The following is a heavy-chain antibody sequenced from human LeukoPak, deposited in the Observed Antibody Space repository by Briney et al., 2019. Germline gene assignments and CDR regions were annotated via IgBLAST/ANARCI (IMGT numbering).Heavy chain of an antibody. CDR1: GGSFSGYY. CDR2: INHRGST. D-gene: IGHD6-13*01. Sequence: SETLSLTCAVYGGSFSGYYWSWIRQPPGKGLEWIGEINHRGSTNYNSSLKSRVTISVDTSKNQFSLKLSSVAAADTAVYYCARGGHSSSWFLDYWGQGTLVTVSS. V-gene: IGHV4-34*01. J-gene: IGHJ4*02. CDR3: ARGGHSSSWFLDY.